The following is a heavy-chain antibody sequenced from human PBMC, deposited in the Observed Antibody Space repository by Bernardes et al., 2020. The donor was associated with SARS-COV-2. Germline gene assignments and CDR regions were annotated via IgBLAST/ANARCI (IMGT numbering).Heavy chain of an antibody. Sequence: SETLSLTCTVSGGSISAYYWSWFRQPPGKGLEWIGYLYYTGSTNYNPSLQSRVTISVDTSKNQFSLKLSSVTAADTALYYCAKVGGDYGGNFDYWGQGTLVTVSS. CDR2: LYYTGST. CDR3: AKVGGDYGGNFDY. V-gene: IGHV4-59*01. D-gene: IGHD4-17*01. J-gene: IGHJ4*02. CDR1: GGSISAYY.